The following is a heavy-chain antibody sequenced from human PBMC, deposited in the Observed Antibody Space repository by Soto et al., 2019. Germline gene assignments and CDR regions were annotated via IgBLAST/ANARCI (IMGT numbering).Heavy chain of an antibody. CDR2: INPGDSDT. J-gene: IGHJ5*01. CDR1: GYSFTRLG. Sequence: GGSLKISYRASGYSFTRLGNGWVRQMPGKGLEWVGIINPGDSDTRYSPSFEGQVALSADKYINTAYRQWKSLKVADTAMYYCVRPDCNGWYGSWGQGTLVTVSS. D-gene: IGHD2-15*01. CDR3: VRPDCNGWYGS. V-gene: IGHV5-51*01.